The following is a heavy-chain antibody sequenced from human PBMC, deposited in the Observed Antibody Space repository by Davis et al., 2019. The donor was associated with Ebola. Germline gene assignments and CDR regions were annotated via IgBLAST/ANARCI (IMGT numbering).Heavy chain of an antibody. CDR3: AKVHPPTTVTTGWFDP. V-gene: IGHV3-23*01. CDR2: ISVRSIT. D-gene: IGHD4-17*01. J-gene: IGHJ5*02. Sequence: GESLKISCAASGFIFSSYAMSWVRQATGKGLEWVSSISVRSITYHADSVKGRFNISRDNSKNTLYLQMNSLRAEDTALYYCAKVHPPTTVTTGWFDPWGQGTLVTVSS. CDR1: GFIFSSYA.